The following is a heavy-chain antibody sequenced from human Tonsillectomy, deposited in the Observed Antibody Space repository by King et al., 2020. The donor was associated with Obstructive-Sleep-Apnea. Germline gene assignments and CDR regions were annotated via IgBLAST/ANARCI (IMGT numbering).Heavy chain of an antibody. V-gene: IGHV3-23*04. CDR3: AKNIAVAGTDFDY. CDR1: GFTFSSYA. D-gene: IGHD6-19*01. Sequence: VQLVEAGGGLVQPGGSLRLSCAASGFTFSSYAMCGVRQAPGKGVEGVSAISCSVCSAYCADSVKGRFTSSSDNSKNTLYLQMNSLRAEDTAVYYCAKNIAVAGTDFDYWGQGTLVTVSS. CDR2: ISCSVCSA. J-gene: IGHJ4*02.